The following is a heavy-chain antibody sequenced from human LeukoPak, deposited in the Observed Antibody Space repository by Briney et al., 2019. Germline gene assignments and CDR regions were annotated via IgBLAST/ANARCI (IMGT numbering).Heavy chain of an antibody. CDR3: ARNRVVGAPNFDY. J-gene: IGHJ4*02. CDR1: GASISSGSGNYY. CDR2: IHHSGST. D-gene: IGHD1-26*01. V-gene: IGHV4-30-2*01. Sequence: PSQTLSLTCSVSGASISSGSGNYYCYWARQPPGKGLEWVGYIHHSGSTYYNPSLKSRVTISVDRSKNQFSLKLTSVTAADTAVYYCARNRVVGAPNFDYWGQGTLVTVFS.